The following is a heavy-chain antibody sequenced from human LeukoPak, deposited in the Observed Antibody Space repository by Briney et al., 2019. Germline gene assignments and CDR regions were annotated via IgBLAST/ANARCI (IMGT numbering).Heavy chain of an antibody. CDR2: FDPEDGET. Sequence: ASVKVSCKVSGYTLTELSMHWVRQAPGKGLEWMGGFDPEDGETIYAQKFQGRVTMTEDTSTDTAYMELSSLRSEDTAVYYCANSGSYFWTFDYWGQGTLVTVSS. J-gene: IGHJ4*02. CDR1: GYTLTELS. CDR3: ANSGSYFWTFDY. D-gene: IGHD1-26*01. V-gene: IGHV1-24*01.